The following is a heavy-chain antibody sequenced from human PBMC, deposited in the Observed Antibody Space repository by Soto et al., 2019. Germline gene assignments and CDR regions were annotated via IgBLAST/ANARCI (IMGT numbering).Heavy chain of an antibody. D-gene: IGHD2-2*01. J-gene: IGHJ4*02. V-gene: IGHV4-30-2*01. Sequence: PSETLTLTCAVAGDSISRGGYTWSWIRQPPGKGLAWIGYSYHSGSTYYNPSLKSGVTISVDRSKKQCSLKLSSVTAADTAVYYCARAASSLGYCISTSCPFDYWGQGTLVTVSS. CDR3: ARAASSLGYCISTSCPFDY. CDR2: SYHSGST. CDR1: GDSISRGGYT.